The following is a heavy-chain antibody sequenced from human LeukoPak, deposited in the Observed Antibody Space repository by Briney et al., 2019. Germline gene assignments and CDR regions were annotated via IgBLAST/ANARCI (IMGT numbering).Heavy chain of an antibody. V-gene: IGHV3-23*01. CDR2: ISGSGGST. Sequence: GGSLRLSCAASGFTFSGYGMSWVRQAPGKGLKWVSAISGSGGSTYYADSVKGRFTISRDNSKNTLYLQMDSLRAEDTAVYYCAKDTVGTFGFFDYWGQGTLVTVSS. CDR1: GFTFSGYG. CDR3: AKDTVGTFGFFDY. D-gene: IGHD1-26*01. J-gene: IGHJ4*02.